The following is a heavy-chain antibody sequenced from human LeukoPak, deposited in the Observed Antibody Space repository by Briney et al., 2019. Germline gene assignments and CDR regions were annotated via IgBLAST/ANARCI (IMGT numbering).Heavy chain of an antibody. CDR1: GFTFSSYG. J-gene: IGHJ4*02. CDR2: IRYDGSNK. Sequence: GGSLRLSCAASGFTFSSYGMHWVRQAPGKGLEWVAFIRYDGSNKYYADSVKGRFTISRDNSKNTLYLQMNSLRAEDTAVYYCAKYHYYDSSGYADYWGQGTLVTVSS. V-gene: IGHV3-30*02. D-gene: IGHD3-22*01. CDR3: AKYHYYDSSGYADY.